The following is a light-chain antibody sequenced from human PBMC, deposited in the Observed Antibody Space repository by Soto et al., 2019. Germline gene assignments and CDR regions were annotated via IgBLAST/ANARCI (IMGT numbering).Light chain of an antibody. Sequence: QSVLTQSPSASASLGASVKLTCTLSSGHSSYTIAWHQQQPEKGPRYLMTLNSDGSHSKGDGIPDRFSGSSSGAERYLSISSLQSEDEADYYCQTWGTGIEVFGGGTKVNVL. J-gene: IGLJ3*02. CDR3: QTWGTGIEV. V-gene: IGLV4-69*01. CDR2: LNSDGSH. CDR1: SGHSSYT.